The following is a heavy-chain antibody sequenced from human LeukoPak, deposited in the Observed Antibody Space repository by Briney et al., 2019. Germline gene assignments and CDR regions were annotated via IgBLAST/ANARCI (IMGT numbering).Heavy chain of an antibody. D-gene: IGHD1-7*01. CDR3: ARSNWNYDGHFDY. Sequence: SETLSLTCTVSGGSISSYYWSWILQPPGKGLEWIGYIYYSGSTNYNPSLKSRVTISVDTSKNQFSLKLSSVTAADTAVYYCARSNWNYDGHFDYWGQGTLVTVSS. J-gene: IGHJ4*02. V-gene: IGHV4-59*01. CDR1: GGSISSYY. CDR2: IYYSGST.